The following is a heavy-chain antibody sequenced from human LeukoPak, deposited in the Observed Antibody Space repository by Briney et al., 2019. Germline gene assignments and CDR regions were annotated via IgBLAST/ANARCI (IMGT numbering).Heavy chain of an antibody. CDR1: GGSISSYY. Sequence: ASETLSLTCTVSGGSISSYYWSWIRQPPGKGLEWIGYIYYSGSTNYNPSLKSRVTISVDTSKNQFSLKLSSVTAADTAVYYCARGIGTQLLAYCGGDCYPPSLHWGQGTLVTVSS. CDR2: IYYSGST. J-gene: IGHJ4*02. CDR3: ARGIGTQLLAYCGGDCYPPSLH. D-gene: IGHD2-21*02. V-gene: IGHV4-59*01.